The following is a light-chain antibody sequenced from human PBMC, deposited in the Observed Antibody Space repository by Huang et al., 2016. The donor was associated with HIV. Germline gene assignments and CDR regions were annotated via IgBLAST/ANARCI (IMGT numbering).Light chain of an antibody. V-gene: IGKV1-39*01. Sequence: DIQLTQSPSSLSASVGDGITITCRASENIVYSLSWFRQRPGHAPKALIYAASRVHTGVPSKFSATGSGTNFTLSSDGLGPEDFATYYCQQSRSLPRTYGGGTKVDI. CDR2: AAS. CDR3: QQSRSLPRT. CDR1: ENIVYS. J-gene: IGKJ4*01.